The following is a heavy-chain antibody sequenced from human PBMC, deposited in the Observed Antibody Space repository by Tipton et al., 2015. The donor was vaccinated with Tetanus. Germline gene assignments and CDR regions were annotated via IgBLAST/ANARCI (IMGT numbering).Heavy chain of an antibody. Sequence: TLSLTCTVSGGSISSYYWSWIRQPPGKGPEWIGYIYYSGDTFYNPSLKSRVTISVDTSKNQFSLNLRSVTAADTAVYYCARDQGGGRVVRLNWFDPWGQGTLVTVSS. CDR3: ARDQGGGRVVRLNWFDP. CDR1: GGSISSYY. V-gene: IGHV4-59*06. CDR2: IYYSGDT. J-gene: IGHJ5*02. D-gene: IGHD5-24*01.